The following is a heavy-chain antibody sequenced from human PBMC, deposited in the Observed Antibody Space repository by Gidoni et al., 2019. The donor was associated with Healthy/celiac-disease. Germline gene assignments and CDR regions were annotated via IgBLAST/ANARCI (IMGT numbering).Heavy chain of an antibody. Sequence: QVQLVQSGAEVKKPGSSVKVSCKASGGTFSSYAISWVRQAPGQGLEWMGGIIPIFGTANYAQKFQGRVTITADESTSTAYMELSSLRSEDTAVYYCAKTLSAAAGASGRRYYYYYGMDVWGQGTTVTVSS. CDR3: AKTLSAAAGASGRRYYYYYGMDV. V-gene: IGHV1-69*01. CDR1: GGTFSSYA. CDR2: IIPIFGTA. D-gene: IGHD6-13*01. J-gene: IGHJ6*02.